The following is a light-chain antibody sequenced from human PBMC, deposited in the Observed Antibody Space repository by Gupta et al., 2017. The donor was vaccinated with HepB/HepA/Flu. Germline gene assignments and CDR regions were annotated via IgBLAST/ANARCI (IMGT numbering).Light chain of an antibody. J-gene: IGKJ1*01. CDR2: DAS. CDR1: QSVSSY. CDR3: QKRRNWRGT. Sequence: EIVLTQSPATLSLSPGERATLSCRASQSVSSYLAWYQQKTGQAPRLLIYDASNRATGIPARFSGRGSGKDFTLKISSLEHEDFAVYYCQKRRNWRGTFGQGTKVEIK. V-gene: IGKV3-11*01.